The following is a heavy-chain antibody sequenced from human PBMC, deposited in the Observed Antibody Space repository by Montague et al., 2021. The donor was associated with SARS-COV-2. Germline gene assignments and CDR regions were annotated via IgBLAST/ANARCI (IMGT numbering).Heavy chain of an antibody. CDR1: GGSISDNNW. Sequence: SETLSLTCGVSGGSISDNNWWSWVRQSPETGLEWIGEISLGGHTXYNPSLKSRVTISLDKSKNQFSLKLTSVTAADTAVYYCARDIWEPEVRSRGWFDPWGQGILVTVSS. J-gene: IGHJ5*02. CDR2: ISLGGHT. D-gene: IGHD1-26*01. V-gene: IGHV4-4*02. CDR3: ARDIWEPEVRSRGWFDP.